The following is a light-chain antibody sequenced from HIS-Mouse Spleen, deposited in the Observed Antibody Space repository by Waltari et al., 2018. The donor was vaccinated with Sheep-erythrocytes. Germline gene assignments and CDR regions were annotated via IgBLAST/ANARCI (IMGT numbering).Light chain of an antibody. J-gene: IGKJ1*01. Sequence: EIVMPQSQATLSVSPGERPTLPCRASQSVSSNLAWYQQKPGQAPRLLIYGASTRATGIPARFSGSGSGTEFTLTISSMQSEDFAVYYCQQYNNWPWTFGQGTKVEIK. CDR2: GAS. CDR3: QQYNNWPWT. V-gene: IGKV3-15*01. CDR1: QSVSSN.